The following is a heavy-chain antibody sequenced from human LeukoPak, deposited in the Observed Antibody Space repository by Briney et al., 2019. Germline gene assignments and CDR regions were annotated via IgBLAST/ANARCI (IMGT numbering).Heavy chain of an antibody. CDR3: ARAPEQLVTFFFGY. V-gene: IGHV3-30-3*01. CDR1: GFTFSSYA. CDR2: ISYDGSNK. D-gene: IGHD6-6*01. Sequence: GGSLRLSCAASGFTFSSYAMHWVRQAPGKGLEWVAVISYDGSNKYYADSVKGRFTISRDNSKNTLYLQMNSLRAEDTAVYYCARAPEQLVTFFFGYWGQGTLVTGSS. J-gene: IGHJ4*02.